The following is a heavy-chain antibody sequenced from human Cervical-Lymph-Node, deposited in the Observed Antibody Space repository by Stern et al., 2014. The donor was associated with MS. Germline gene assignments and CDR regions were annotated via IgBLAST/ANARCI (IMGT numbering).Heavy chain of an antibody. J-gene: IGHJ4*02. CDR2: IYPGDSDA. D-gene: IGHD1/OR15-1a*01. CDR1: GYSFTSYW. Sequence: VQLVQSGAEVKKPGDSLKISCKASGYSFTSYWIGWGRPMPGKGLEWMGIIYPGDSDARYSPSFQGQVTISADRSISTAYLQWSSLKASDTAMYYCVRQSPEQTLDYWGQGTLVTVSS. V-gene: IGHV5-51*01. CDR3: VRQSPEQTLDY.